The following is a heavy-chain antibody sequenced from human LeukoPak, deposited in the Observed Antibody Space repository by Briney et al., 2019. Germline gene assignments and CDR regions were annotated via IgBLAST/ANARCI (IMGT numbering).Heavy chain of an antibody. V-gene: IGHV3-23*01. CDR3: AKRDVLLWFGEQHDYYYYGMDV. D-gene: IGHD3-10*01. CDR1: GFTFSSYA. J-gene: IGHJ6*02. Sequence: GGSLRLSCAASGFTFSSYAMSWVRQAPGKGLEWVSAISGSGGSTYYADSVKGRFTISRDNSKNTLYLQMNSLRAEDTAVYHCAKRDVLLWFGEQHDYYYYGMDVWGQGTTVTVSS. CDR2: ISGSGGST.